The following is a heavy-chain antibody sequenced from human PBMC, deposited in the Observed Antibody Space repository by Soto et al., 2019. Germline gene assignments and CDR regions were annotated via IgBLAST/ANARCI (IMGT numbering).Heavy chain of an antibody. V-gene: IGHV4-39*07. Sequence: LSLTCTVSGGSISSSSYYWGWIRQPPGKGLEWIGSIYYSGSTYYNPSLKSRVTISVDTSKNQFSLKLSSVTAADTAVYYCAGGPGVARNYWGQGTLVTVSS. CDR1: GGSISSSSYY. J-gene: IGHJ4*02. CDR3: AGGPGVARNY. D-gene: IGHD5-12*01. CDR2: IYYSGST.